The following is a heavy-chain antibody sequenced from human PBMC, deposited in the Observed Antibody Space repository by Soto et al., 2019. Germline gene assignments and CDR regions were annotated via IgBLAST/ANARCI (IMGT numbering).Heavy chain of an antibody. CDR2: IYYSGST. CDR3: ARAPQGDYYDSSGYFDY. Sequence: QVQLQESGPGLVNPSQTLSRTCTVSGGSISSGGYYWSWIRQHPGKGLEWIGYIYYSGSTYYNPSLKSRVTISVDTSKNQFSLKLSSVTDADTAVYYCARAPQGDYYDSSGYFDYWGQGTLVTVSS. D-gene: IGHD3-22*01. CDR1: GGSISSGGYY. J-gene: IGHJ4*02. V-gene: IGHV4-31*03.